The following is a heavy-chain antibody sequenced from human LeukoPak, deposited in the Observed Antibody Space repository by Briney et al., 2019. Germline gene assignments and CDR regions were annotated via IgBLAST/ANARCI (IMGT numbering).Heavy chain of an antibody. CDR2: VSGSGGST. J-gene: IGHJ3*01. CDR3: AKRMIRGVNHDAFDL. Sequence: GGSLRLSCAASGFTFSRYAMSWVRQAPGKGLEWVSVVSGSGGSTYYADSVKGLFTISRDNSKTTLYLQMNSLRAEGTAVYYCAKRMIRGVNHDAFDLWGQGTMVTVSS. D-gene: IGHD3-10*01. V-gene: IGHV3-23*01. CDR1: GFTFSRYA.